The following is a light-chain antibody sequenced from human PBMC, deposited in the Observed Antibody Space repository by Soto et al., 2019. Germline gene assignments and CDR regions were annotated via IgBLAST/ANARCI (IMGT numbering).Light chain of an antibody. CDR1: QSFSNNY. Sequence: ENVLTQSPGTLSLSQGERATLSCRASQSFSNNYLSWYQQKPGQAPRLLIYGASNRATGIPDRFSGSGSGTDFTLTISRLEPEDFAVYYCQQYGSSGTFAQRAKVAIK. J-gene: IGKJ1*01. V-gene: IGKV3-20*01. CDR3: QQYGSSGT. CDR2: GAS.